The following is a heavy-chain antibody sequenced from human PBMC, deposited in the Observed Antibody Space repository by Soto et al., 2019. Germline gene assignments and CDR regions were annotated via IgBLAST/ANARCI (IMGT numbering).Heavy chain of an antibody. CDR3: GIDEACGGRSCWWVY. V-gene: IGHV4-31*03. CDR2: IYYSGST. D-gene: IGHD2-15*01. J-gene: IGHJ4*02. Sequence: QVQLQESGPGLVKPSQTLSLTCTVSGGSISSGGYYWSWIRQHPGKGLEWIGYIYYSGSTYYNPSPKSRVTISVDTSKNQFSLKLSSVTAADTAVYYCGIDEACGGRSCWWVYWCQGTLVTVSS. CDR1: GGSISSGGYY.